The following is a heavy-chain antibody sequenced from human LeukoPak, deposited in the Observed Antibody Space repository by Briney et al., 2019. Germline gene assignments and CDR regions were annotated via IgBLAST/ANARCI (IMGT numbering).Heavy chain of an antibody. J-gene: IGHJ4*02. Sequence: ETLSLTCGVSGGSMSSSSYYWGWIRQPPGKGLEWIGSIYYSGSTYYNPSLKSRVTISVDSSKNQCSLKLSSVTAADTAVYYCARHGTVTHRFDYWGQGTLVTVSS. CDR3: ARHGTVTHRFDY. D-gene: IGHD4-17*01. CDR2: IYYSGST. V-gene: IGHV4-39*01. CDR1: GGSMSSSSYY.